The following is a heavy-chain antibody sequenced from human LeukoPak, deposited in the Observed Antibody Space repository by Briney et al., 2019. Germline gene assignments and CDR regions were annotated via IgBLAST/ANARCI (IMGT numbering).Heavy chain of an antibody. J-gene: IGHJ4*02. D-gene: IGHD6-19*01. Sequence: GGSLRLSCAASGFDFSNYWMNWVRQAPGKGLEWVANIKQDGSEKYYVDSVKGRFTISGDDAKNSLYLQMNSLRAENTAFYYCARSSGWLNDYWGQGTLVTVSS. V-gene: IGHV3-7*04. CDR2: IKQDGSEK. CDR1: GFDFSNYW. CDR3: ARSSGWLNDY.